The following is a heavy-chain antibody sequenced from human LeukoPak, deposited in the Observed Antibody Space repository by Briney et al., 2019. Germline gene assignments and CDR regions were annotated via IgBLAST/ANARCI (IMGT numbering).Heavy chain of an antibody. D-gene: IGHD3-22*01. J-gene: IGHJ4*02. Sequence: ASVKVSCKASGYTFTSYGISWVRQAPGQGLEWIGWINSHKGNTNYAQKVQGRVTVTTDTSSSTAYMELRSLRSDDTAVYYCARDSVTYYYDSSGLFDYWGQGTLVTVSS. CDR1: GYTFTSYG. CDR2: INSHKGNT. V-gene: IGHV1-18*01. CDR3: ARDSVTYYYDSSGLFDY.